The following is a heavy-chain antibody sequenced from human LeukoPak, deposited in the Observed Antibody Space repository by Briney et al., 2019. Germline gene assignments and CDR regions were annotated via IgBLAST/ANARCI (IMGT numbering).Heavy chain of an antibody. D-gene: IGHD3-10*01. J-gene: IGHJ4*02. Sequence: SETLSLTCTVSGGSISSYYWSWIRQPPGKGLEWIGDIYHSGSTNYNPSLKSRVTISVDKSKNQFSLKLSSVTAADTAVYYCARVGLSSFDVLLWFPLDYWGQGTLVTVSS. CDR2: IYHSGST. CDR1: GGSISSYY. V-gene: IGHV4-59*12. CDR3: ARVGLSSFDVLLWFPLDY.